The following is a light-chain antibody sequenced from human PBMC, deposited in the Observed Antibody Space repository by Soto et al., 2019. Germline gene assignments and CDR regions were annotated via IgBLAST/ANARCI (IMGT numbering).Light chain of an antibody. V-gene: IGKV3-15*01. CDR1: QSVRSY. CDR3: QQYNDWPLA. J-gene: IGKJ3*01. CDR2: GAS. Sequence: EIVMTQSPATLSVSPGERATLSCRASQSVRSYLAWYQQKPGQAPRLLIYGASTRATGIPARFSASGSGTEFSLIISSLQSEDFAVYYCQQYNDWPLAFGPGTKVDIK.